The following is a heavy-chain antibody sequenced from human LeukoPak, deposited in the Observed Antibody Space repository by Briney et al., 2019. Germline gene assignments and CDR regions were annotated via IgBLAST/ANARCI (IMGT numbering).Heavy chain of an antibody. CDR1: GYSISSSYY. J-gene: IGHJ6*03. Sequence: PSETLSLTCAVSGYSISSSYYWSWIRQPAGKGLEWIGRIYTSGSTNYNPSLKSRVTMSVDTSKNQFSLKLSPVTAADTAVYYCARGISSSRIYSYYYYYMDVWGKGTTVTVSS. D-gene: IGHD6-13*01. CDR2: IYTSGST. V-gene: IGHV4-4*07. CDR3: ARGISSSRIYSYYYYYMDV.